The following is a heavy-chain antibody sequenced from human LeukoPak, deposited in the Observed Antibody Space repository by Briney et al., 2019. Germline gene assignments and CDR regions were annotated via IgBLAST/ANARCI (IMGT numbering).Heavy chain of an antibody. CDR3: ARSLPRVWYYDSSGYYYDGTDFDY. Sequence: ASVKVSCKASGYTFTGYYMPWVRQAPGQGLEWMGWINPNSGGTNYAQKFQGRVTMTRDTSISTAYMELSRLRSDDTAVYYCARSLPRVWYYDSSGYYYDGTDFDYWGQGTLVTVSS. D-gene: IGHD3-22*01. V-gene: IGHV1-2*02. CDR1: GYTFTGYY. CDR2: INPNSGGT. J-gene: IGHJ4*02.